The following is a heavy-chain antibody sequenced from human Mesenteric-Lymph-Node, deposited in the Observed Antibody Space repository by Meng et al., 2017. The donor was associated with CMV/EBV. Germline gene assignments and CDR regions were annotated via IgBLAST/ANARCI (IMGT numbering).Heavy chain of an antibody. D-gene: IGHD5-12*01. CDR2: ISGSSNTI. V-gene: IGHV3-11*01. CDR3: AKDIRRGTTIRGGDYFDY. J-gene: IGHJ4*02. Sequence: GESLKISCATSGFVMRDYYLAWIRQAPGKGLEWISYISGSSNTIYYADSVKGRFTTSRDNAMRSLNLQMNSLRAEDTAVYYCAKDIRRGTTIRGGDYFDYWGQGALVTVSS. CDR1: GFVMRDYY.